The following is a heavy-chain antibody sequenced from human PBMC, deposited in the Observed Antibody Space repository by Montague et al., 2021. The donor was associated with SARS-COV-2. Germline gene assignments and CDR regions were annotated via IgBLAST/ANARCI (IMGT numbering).Heavy chain of an antibody. D-gene: IGHD6-13*01. J-gene: IGHJ6*02. V-gene: IGHV4-39*07. CDR1: GGSISSSSYY. CDR2: IYYSGST. Sequence: TLSLTCTVSGGSISSSSYYSGWIRQPPGKGLEWIGSIYYSGSTYYNPSLKSRVTISVDTSKNQFSLKLSSVTAADTAVYYCARVGRQQLVRLSGMDVWGQGTTVTVSS. CDR3: ARVGRQQLVRLSGMDV.